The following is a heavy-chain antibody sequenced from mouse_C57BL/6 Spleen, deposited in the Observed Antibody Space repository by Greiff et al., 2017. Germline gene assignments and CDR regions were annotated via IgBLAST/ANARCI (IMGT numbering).Heavy chain of an antibody. J-gene: IGHJ3*01. Sequence: EVQLQQSGTVLARPGASVKMSCKTSGYTFTSYWIHWVQQRPGPGLAWIGAIYPGNSDTSYNQKFKGKANLTAVTSASTAYMELSSRTNEDSAVYYCTRSLPFYDGYYPAWFAYGGQGTLVTVAA. D-gene: IGHD2-3*01. CDR3: TRSLPFYDGYYPAWFAY. CDR1: GYTFTSYW. V-gene: IGHV1-5*01. CDR2: IYPGNSDT.